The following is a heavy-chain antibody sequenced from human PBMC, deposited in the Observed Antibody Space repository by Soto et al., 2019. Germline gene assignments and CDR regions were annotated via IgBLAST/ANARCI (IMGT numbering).Heavy chain of an antibody. CDR1: GFTFSSYS. J-gene: IGHJ4*02. V-gene: IGHV3-48*02. Sequence: GGSLRLSCAASGFTFSSYSMNWVRQAPGKGLEWVSYISSSSSTIYYADSVKGRFTISRDNAKNSLYLQMNSLRDEDTAVYYCARDLPIVATKESFYFDYWGQGTLVTVSS. D-gene: IGHD5-12*01. CDR3: ARDLPIVATKESFYFDY. CDR2: ISSSSSTI.